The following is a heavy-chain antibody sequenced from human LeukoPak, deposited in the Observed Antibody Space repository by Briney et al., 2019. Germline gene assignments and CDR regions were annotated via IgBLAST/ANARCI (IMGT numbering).Heavy chain of an antibody. J-gene: IGHJ4*02. CDR2: ISSGSAYI. CDR1: GFSFSDYG. D-gene: IGHD2-21*01. CDR3: VRVSPVFVFDY. Sequence: GGSLRLSCAASGFSFSDYGFSWVRQAPGKGLEWVSSISSGSAYISYADSMKGRFTISRDNAKNSVFLQLNSLRADDTAVYYCVRVSPVFVFDYWGQGTLVTVSS. V-gene: IGHV3-21*01.